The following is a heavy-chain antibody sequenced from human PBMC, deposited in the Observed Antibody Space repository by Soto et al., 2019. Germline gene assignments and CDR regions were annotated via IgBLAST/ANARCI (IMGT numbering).Heavy chain of an antibody. D-gene: IGHD2-2*01. CDR1: GGSISSYY. CDR2: IYYSGST. CDR3: ARHIVVVPAAMISNWFDP. V-gene: IGHV4-59*08. Sequence: SETLSLTCTVSGGSISSYYWSWIRQPPGKGLEWIGYIYYSGSTNYNPSLKSRVTISVDTSKNQFSLKLSSVTAADTAVYYCARHIVVVPAAMISNWFDPRGQGTLVTVSS. J-gene: IGHJ5*02.